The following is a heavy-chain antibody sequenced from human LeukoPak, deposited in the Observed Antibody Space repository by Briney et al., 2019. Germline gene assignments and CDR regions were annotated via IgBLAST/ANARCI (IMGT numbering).Heavy chain of an antibody. CDR3: AREDMKGSYTAD. V-gene: IGHV3-53*01. CDR1: GFTFSSYA. CDR2: IYRGGDT. D-gene: IGHD1-26*01. Sequence: GGSLRLSCAASGFTFSSYAMTWVRQAPGKGLEWVSVIYRGGDTYYAESVKGRFSISRDTSNNTIYLEMSGLRAEDTAVYYCAREDMKGSYTADWGQGTLVAVSS. J-gene: IGHJ4*02.